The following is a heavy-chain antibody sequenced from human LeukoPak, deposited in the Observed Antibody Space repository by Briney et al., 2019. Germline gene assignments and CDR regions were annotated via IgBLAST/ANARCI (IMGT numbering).Heavy chain of an antibody. CDR3: AKKVGSGYNPFDN. Sequence: PGGSLRLSCAASGFTFSSYAMSWVRQAPGKGLVWVSTIGSSGGGTYYADSVKGRFTISRDNSKSTLYLQMNSLRAEDTALYYCAKKVGSGYNPFDNWGQGTLVTVSS. CDR1: GFTFSSYA. D-gene: IGHD3-22*01. CDR2: IGSSGGGT. V-gene: IGHV3-23*01. J-gene: IGHJ4*02.